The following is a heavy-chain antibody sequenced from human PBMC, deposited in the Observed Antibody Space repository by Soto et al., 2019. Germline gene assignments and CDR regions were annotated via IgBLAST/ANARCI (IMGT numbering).Heavy chain of an antibody. J-gene: IGHJ3*02. CDR3: ARGKWEVRFDI. V-gene: IGHV4-34*01. Sequence: QVQLQQWGAGLLKPSETLSLTCAVYGGSFSGYYWSWIRQPPGKGLEWIGEINHSGSTNYNPSLKSRVTISVDTSKNQFSLKLSSVTAADTAVYYCARGKWEVRFDIWGQGTMVTVSS. CDR1: GGSFSGYY. CDR2: INHSGST. D-gene: IGHD1-26*01.